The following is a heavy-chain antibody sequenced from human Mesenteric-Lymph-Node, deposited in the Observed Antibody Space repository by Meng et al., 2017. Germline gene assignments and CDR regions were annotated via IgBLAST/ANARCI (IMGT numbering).Heavy chain of an antibody. CDR3: AKEDPIRYFDWFPSFDY. CDR2: ISSGGSNI. Sequence: GGSLRLSCAASGFTFSSYEMNWVRQAPGKGLEWVSYISSGGSNIYYADSVKGRFTISRDNAKNSLYLQMNSLRAEDTAVYYCAKEDPIRYFDWFPSFDYWGQGTLVTVSS. CDR1: GFTFSSYE. D-gene: IGHD3-9*01. J-gene: IGHJ4*02. V-gene: IGHV3-48*03.